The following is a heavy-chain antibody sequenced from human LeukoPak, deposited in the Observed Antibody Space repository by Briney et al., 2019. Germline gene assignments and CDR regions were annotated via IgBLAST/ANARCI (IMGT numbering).Heavy chain of an antibody. CDR3: AREFRTTTWSFDAFDL. CDR1: GYTFTDYY. Sequence: GASVKVSCKASGYTFTDYYMHWVRQAPGQGLYWVGWINPTSGATNYAQKFQGRVTMTRDTSNNTSYMELSRLRSDDTAVYYCAREFRTTTWSFDAFDLWGQGTMVTVSS. J-gene: IGHJ3*01. V-gene: IGHV1-2*02. D-gene: IGHD1/OR15-1a*01. CDR2: INPTSGAT.